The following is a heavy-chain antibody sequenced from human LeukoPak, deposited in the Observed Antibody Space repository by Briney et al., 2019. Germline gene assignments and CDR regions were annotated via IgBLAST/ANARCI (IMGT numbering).Heavy chain of an antibody. CDR1: GFTVSNNY. V-gene: IGHV3-53*01. Sequence: PGGSLRLSCAASGFTVSNNYMSWVRQAPGKGLEWVSGLSAGGTTYYADSVKGRFIISRDNPKNTLYLQMNSLRAEDTAVYYCARLAGTDSDYWGQGTLVTVSS. CDR2: LSAGGTT. J-gene: IGHJ4*02. D-gene: IGHD6-19*01. CDR3: ARLAGTDSDY.